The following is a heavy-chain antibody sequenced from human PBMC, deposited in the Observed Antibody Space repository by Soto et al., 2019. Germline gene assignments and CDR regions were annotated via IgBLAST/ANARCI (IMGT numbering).Heavy chain of an antibody. D-gene: IGHD6-19*01. CDR3: ARDRIAVAGYYFDY. Sequence: GGSLRLSCAASGFTFSSYWMSWVRQAPGKGLEWVANIKQDGSEKYYVDSVKGRFTISRDNAKNSLYLQMNSLRAEDTAVYYCARDRIAVAGYYFDYWGQGTLVTVSS. CDR1: GFTFSSYW. CDR2: IKQDGSEK. V-gene: IGHV3-7*01. J-gene: IGHJ4*02.